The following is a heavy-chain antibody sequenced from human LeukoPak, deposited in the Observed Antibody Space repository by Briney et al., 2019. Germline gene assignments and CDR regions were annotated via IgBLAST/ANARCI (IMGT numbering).Heavy chain of an antibody. CDR1: GGSISSYY. CDR2: IYYSGST. D-gene: IGHD2/OR15-2a*01. V-gene: IGHV4-59*01. J-gene: IGHJ5*02. Sequence: NPSETLSLTCTVSGGSISSYYWSWIRQPPGKGLEWIGYIYYSGSTNYNPSLKSRVTISVDTSKNQFSLKLSSVTAADTAVYYCARVPISWFDPWGQGTLVTVSS. CDR3: ARVPISWFDP.